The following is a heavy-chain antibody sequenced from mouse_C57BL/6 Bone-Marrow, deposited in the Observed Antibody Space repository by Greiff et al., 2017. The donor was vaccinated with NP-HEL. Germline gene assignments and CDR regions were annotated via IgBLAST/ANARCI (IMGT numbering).Heavy chain of an antibody. J-gene: IGHJ2*01. CDR3: TSDGYHRY. Sequence: EVKLLESGAELVRPGASVKLSCTASGFNIKDDYMHWVKQRPEQGLEWIGWIDPENGDTEYASKFQGKATITADTSSNTAYLQLSSLTSEDTAVYYCTSDGYHRYWGQGTTLAVSS. CDR2: IDPENGDT. V-gene: IGHV14-4*01. D-gene: IGHD2-3*01. CDR1: GFNIKDDY.